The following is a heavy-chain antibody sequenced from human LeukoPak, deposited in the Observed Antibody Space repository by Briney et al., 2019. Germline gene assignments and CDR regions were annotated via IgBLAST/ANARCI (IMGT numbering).Heavy chain of an antibody. CDR3: ARVTDCSSTSCYLMDV. D-gene: IGHD2-2*01. Sequence: SETLSLTCTVSGGSISSSSYYWGWIRQPPGKGLEWIGSIYYSGSTYYNPSLKSRVTISLDTSKNQFSLKLSSVTAADTAVYYCARVTDCSSTSCYLMDVWGKGTTVTVSS. CDR1: GGSISSSSYY. CDR2: IYYSGST. V-gene: IGHV4-39*01. J-gene: IGHJ6*04.